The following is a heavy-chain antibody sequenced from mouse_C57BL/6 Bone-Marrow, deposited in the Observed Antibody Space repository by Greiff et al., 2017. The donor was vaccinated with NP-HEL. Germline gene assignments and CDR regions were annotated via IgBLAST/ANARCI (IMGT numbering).Heavy chain of an antibody. CDR2: IDPSDSYT. CDR3: ALYGNSFAY. V-gene: IGHV1-69*01. Sequence: QVQLQQPGAELVMPGASVKLSCKASGYTFTSYWTHWVKQRPGQGLEWIGEIDPSDSYTNYNQKFKGKSTLTVDKSSSTAYMQLSSLTSEDSAVYYCALYGNSFAYWGQGTLVTVSA. J-gene: IGHJ3*01. D-gene: IGHD2-1*01. CDR1: GYTFTSYW.